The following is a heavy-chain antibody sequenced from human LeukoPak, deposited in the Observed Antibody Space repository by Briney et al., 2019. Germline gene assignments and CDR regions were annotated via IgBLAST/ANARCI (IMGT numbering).Heavy chain of an antibody. CDR1: GFTFSSYG. V-gene: IGHV3-30*03. J-gene: IGHJ6*03. D-gene: IGHD3-16*01. CDR2: ISYDGSNK. Sequence: GGSLRLSCAASGFTFSSYGMHWVRQAPGKGLEWVAVISYDGSNKYYADSVKGRFTISGDNSKNTLYLQMNSLRAEDTAVYYCARIRGPDLYYMDVWGKGTTVTVSS. CDR3: ARIRGPDLYYMDV.